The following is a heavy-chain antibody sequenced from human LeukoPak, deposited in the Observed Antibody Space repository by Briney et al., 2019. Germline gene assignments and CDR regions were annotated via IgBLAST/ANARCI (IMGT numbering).Heavy chain of an antibody. CDR3: ARDAGYCTSDTCFKWFDP. Sequence: SETLSLTCTVSGGSISSGSYYWSWIRQPAGKGLEWIGRIYASGNTNYNPSLKSRVTISLDTSKNQFSLKLSSVTAADTAVYYCARDAGYCTSDTCFKWFDPWGQGTLVTVSS. CDR1: GGSISSGSYY. J-gene: IGHJ5*02. D-gene: IGHD2-8*01. V-gene: IGHV4-61*02. CDR2: IYASGNT.